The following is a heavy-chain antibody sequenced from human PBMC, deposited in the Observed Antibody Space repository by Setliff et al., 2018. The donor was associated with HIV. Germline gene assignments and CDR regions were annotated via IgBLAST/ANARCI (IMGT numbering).Heavy chain of an antibody. D-gene: IGHD3-22*01. V-gene: IGHV4-34*01. CDR1: GGSFSNYY. CDR2: INHSGST. J-gene: IGHJ4*02. Sequence: PSETLSLTCAVYGGSFSNYYWSWIRQPPGEGLEWIGEINHSGSTNYNPSLKSRVTISVDKSKKQFSLKVTSVTAADTAVYYCARVYDSTGYYFDFWGQGTLVTVSS. CDR3: ARVYDSTGYYFDF.